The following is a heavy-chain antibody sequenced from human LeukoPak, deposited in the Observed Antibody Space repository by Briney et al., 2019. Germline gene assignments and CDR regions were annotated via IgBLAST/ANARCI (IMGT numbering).Heavy chain of an antibody. CDR2: IHYSGST. CDR3: VRGYYDSSGYSNTFDT. Sequence: SETLSLTCTVSGVSISNSYWSWIRQPPGKGLEWIGYIHYSGSTNYTPTLKSRLTMSVDTSKNQFSLKLSSVTAADTAVYYCVRGYYDSSGYSNTFDTWGQGTMVTVSS. V-gene: IGHV4-59*01. J-gene: IGHJ3*02. CDR1: GVSISNSY. D-gene: IGHD3-22*01.